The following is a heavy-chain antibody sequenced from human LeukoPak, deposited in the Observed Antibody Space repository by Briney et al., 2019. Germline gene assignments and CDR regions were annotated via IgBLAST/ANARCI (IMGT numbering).Heavy chain of an antibody. V-gene: IGHV1-18*01. CDR1: GYTFISDG. D-gene: IGHD2-15*01. CDR3: AREDVAHFDY. Sequence: GASVTVSCKASGYTFISDGISWVRQAPGQGLEWMGWISAYKGYTNYAQKLQGRVTMTTDTSTSTAYMELRSRRADDTAVYDCAREDVAHFDYWGQGTLVTVSS. J-gene: IGHJ4*02. CDR2: ISAYKGYT.